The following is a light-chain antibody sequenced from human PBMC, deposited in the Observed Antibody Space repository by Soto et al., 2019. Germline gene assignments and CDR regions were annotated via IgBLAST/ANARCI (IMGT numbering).Light chain of an antibody. CDR1: QSISSW. Sequence: DIQMTQSPSTLSASVGDRVTITCRASQSISSWLAWYLQKPGKAPKLLIYDASSLESGVPSRFSGSGSGTEFTLTISSLQPDDFATYYCQQYNSYSWTFGQGTKVDI. J-gene: IGKJ1*01. CDR2: DAS. V-gene: IGKV1-5*01. CDR3: QQYNSYSWT.